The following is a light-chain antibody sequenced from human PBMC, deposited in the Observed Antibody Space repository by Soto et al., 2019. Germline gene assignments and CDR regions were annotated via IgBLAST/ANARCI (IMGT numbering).Light chain of an antibody. V-gene: IGKV3-20*01. CDR2: GVS. CDR3: QQYGNLPLT. CDR1: QSVIT. J-gene: IGKJ4*01. Sequence: ETELTPSPGTLSLSPGERASLSCSDSQSVITLAWYKQKPGQAPRLLIYGVSRRATGIPDRFSGSGSGTDFTLTINRLEPEDFAVYFCQQYGNLPLTFGGGTKVDIK.